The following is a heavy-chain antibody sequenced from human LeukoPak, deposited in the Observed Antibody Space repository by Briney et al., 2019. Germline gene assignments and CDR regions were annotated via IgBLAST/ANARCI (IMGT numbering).Heavy chain of an antibody. Sequence: PGGSLRLSCAASGFSFSSYWMHWVRQAPGKGLEWVSGINWNGGSTGYADSVKGRFTISRDNAKNSLYLQMNSLRAGDTALYYCARERTYYYDSNPDYFDYWGQGTLVTVSS. D-gene: IGHD3-22*01. J-gene: IGHJ4*02. CDR3: ARERTYYYDSNPDYFDY. CDR1: GFSFSSYW. V-gene: IGHV3-20*04. CDR2: INWNGGST.